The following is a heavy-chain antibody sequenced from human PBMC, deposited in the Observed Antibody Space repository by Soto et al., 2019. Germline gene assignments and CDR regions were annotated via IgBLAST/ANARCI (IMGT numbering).Heavy chain of an antibody. J-gene: IGHJ5*02. CDR2: INPNSGGT. CDR3: ARDSSGWRTWFDP. D-gene: IGHD6-19*01. CDR1: GYTFPDYY. Sequence: QVQLVQSGAEVKKPGASVKVSCKASGYTFPDYYMHWVRQAPGQGLEWMGWINPNSGGTNYAQKFQGRVTMTRDTSISTAYMELSSLRSDDRAVYYCARDSSGWRTWFDPWGQGTLVTVSS. V-gene: IGHV1-2*02.